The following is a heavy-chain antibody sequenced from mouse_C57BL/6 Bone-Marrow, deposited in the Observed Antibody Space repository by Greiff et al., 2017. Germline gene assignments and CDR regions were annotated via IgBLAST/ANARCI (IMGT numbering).Heavy chain of an antibody. V-gene: IGHV1-85*01. J-gene: IGHJ1*03. Sequence: QVQLQQSGPELVKPGASVQLSCKASGYTFTSYDINWVKLRPGQGLEWIGWIYPRDGSTTYNEKFKGTATLTVDTSSSTAYMELHSLISEDSAVYFCARLEFDGSSGDWYFDVWGTETTVTVPS. D-gene: IGHD1-1*01. CDR3: ARLEFDGSSGDWYFDV. CDR2: IYPRDGST. CDR1: GYTFTSYD.